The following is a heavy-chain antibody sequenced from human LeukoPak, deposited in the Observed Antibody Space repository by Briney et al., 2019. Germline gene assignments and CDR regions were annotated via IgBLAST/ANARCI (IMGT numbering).Heavy chain of an antibody. Sequence: GGSLRLSCAASGFTFSSYAMHWVRQAPGKGLEWVAVISYDGSNKYYADSVKGRFTISRNNSKNTLYLQMNSLRAEDTAVYYCARPLVAGTNLPIDYWGQGTLVTVSS. CDR2: ISYDGSNK. CDR3: ARPLVAGTNLPIDY. D-gene: IGHD6-19*01. V-gene: IGHV3-30-3*01. J-gene: IGHJ4*02. CDR1: GFTFSSYA.